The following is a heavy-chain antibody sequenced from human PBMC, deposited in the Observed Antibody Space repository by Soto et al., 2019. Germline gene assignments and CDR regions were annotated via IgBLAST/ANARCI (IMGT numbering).Heavy chain of an antibody. CDR1: GFTFNIYA. D-gene: IGHD4-17*01. CDR2: ISFDGTKK. Sequence: GGSLRLSCAASGFTFNIYALHWVRQAPGKDLEWVAVISFDGTKKYYSDSVKGRFTISRDNLKNTLYLQMNNLRVEDAALYFCAREDDYGYRYINYGLDVWGQGTTVTVSS. V-gene: IGHV3-30-3*01. J-gene: IGHJ6*02. CDR3: AREDDYGYRYINYGLDV.